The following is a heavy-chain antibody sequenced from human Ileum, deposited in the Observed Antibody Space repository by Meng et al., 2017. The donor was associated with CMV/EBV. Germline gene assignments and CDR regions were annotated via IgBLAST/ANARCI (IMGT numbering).Heavy chain of an antibody. CDR3: ARENWVYDY. D-gene: IGHD7-27*01. CDR1: GNIFTGYY. V-gene: IGHV1-2*02. Sequence: QKQLVESGTWLKKAGASVKVSCKASGNIFTGYYMHWVRQAPGQGLEWVGCINLNSGVIDFAQKFQGRITLTRDTSITTAYMELTRLIYDDTAVYYCARENWVYDYWGQGTLVTVSS. J-gene: IGHJ4*02. CDR2: INLNSGVI.